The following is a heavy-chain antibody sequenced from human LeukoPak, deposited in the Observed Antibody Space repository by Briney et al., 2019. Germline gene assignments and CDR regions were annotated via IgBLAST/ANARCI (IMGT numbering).Heavy chain of an antibody. CDR2: ISASGGST. V-gene: IGHV3-23*01. D-gene: IGHD3-10*01. J-gene: IGHJ4*02. CDR3: AKDVRVGEYYGSGGYFDY. CDR1: GFTFSSYA. Sequence: GGSLRLSCAASGFTFSSYAMSWVRQAPGKGLEWVSIISASGGSTYYADSVKGRFTISRDKSRNYLQMNSLRGDDTAIYYRAKDVRVGEYYGSGGYFDYWGQGTLVTASS.